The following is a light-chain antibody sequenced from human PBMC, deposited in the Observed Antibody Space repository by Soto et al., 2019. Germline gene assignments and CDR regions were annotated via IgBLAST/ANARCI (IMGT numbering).Light chain of an antibody. CDR1: QNIGSN. CDR3: QQYHNWWT. CDR2: GSS. Sequence: EIVMTQPPATLSVYPGERVTLSCRASQNIGSNLAWYQQQFGPALRLLIYGSSTRVTGIPARISGSGSGTDITLNITSLQSEDIRVYHCQQYHNWWTFVQETKV. J-gene: IGKJ1*01. V-gene: IGKV3-15*01.